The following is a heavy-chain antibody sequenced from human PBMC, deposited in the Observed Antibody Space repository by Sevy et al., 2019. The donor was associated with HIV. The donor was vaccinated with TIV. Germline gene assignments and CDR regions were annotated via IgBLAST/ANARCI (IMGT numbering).Heavy chain of an antibody. V-gene: IGHV1-18*01. CDR1: GYTFTSYG. CDR2: ISAYNGNT. CDR3: ARDRWLSYYYGMDV. J-gene: IGHJ6*02. Sequence: ASVKVSCKASGYTFTSYGISWVRQAPGQGLEWMGWISAYNGNTNYAQKPQGRVTMTTDTSTSTAYMEPRSLRSDDTAVYYCARDRWLSYYYGMDVWGQGTTVTVSS. D-gene: IGHD3-22*01.